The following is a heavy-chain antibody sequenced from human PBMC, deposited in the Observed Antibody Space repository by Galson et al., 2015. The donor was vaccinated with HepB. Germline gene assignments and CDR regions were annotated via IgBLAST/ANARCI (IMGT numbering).Heavy chain of an antibody. CDR1: GFTFSSYG. V-gene: IGHV3-30*18. Sequence: SLRLSCAASGFTFSSYGMHWVRQAPGKGLEWVAVISYDGSNKYYADSVKGRFTISRDNSKNTLYLQMNSLRAEDTAVYYCAKELITFGTRDWFDPWGQGTLVTVSS. CDR2: ISYDGSNK. CDR3: AKELITFGTRDWFDP. D-gene: IGHD3-16*01. J-gene: IGHJ5*02.